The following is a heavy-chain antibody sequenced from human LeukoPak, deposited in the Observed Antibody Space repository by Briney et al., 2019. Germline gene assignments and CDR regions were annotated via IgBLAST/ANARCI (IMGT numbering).Heavy chain of an antibody. V-gene: IGHV3-21*01. J-gene: IGHJ4*02. CDR1: GFTFSSYS. Sequence: PGGSLRLSCAASGFTFSSYSMNWVRQAPGKGLEWVSSISSSSSYIYYADSVKGRFTISRDNAKNSLYLQMNSLRAEDTAVYYCASADYGEVTVHDYWGQETLVTVSS. CDR3: ASADYGEVTVHDY. CDR2: ISSSSSYI. D-gene: IGHD4-17*01.